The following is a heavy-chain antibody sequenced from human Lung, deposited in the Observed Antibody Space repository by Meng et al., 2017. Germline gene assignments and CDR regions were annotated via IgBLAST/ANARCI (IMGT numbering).Heavy chain of an antibody. V-gene: IGHV4-34*01. CDR3: ARGPTTMAHDFDY. Sequence: VTLQQCGAGRLTPSETLSLTCVVSGGSFSDYYWSWIRQPPGKGLEWIGEINHSGSTNYNPSLESRATISVDTSQNNLSLKLSSVTAADSAVYYCARGPTTMAHDFDYWGQGTLVTVSS. J-gene: IGHJ4*02. CDR2: INHSGST. D-gene: IGHD4-11*01. CDR1: GGSFSDYY.